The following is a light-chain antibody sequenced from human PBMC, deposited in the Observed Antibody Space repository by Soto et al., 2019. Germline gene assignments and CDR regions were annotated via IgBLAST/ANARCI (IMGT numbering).Light chain of an antibody. CDR2: GAS. Sequence: DIQMTQSPSSLSASVGDRVTITCQASQDISNYLNWYQQKPGKAPKLLIYGASNLETGVPSRFSGSGSGTDFTFTISSLQPEDIATYYCQQSYSTPGTFGQGTKVDIK. V-gene: IGKV1-33*01. J-gene: IGKJ1*01. CDR3: QQSYSTPGT. CDR1: QDISNY.